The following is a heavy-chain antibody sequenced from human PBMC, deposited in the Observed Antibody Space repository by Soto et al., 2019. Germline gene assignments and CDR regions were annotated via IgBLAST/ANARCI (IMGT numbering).Heavy chain of an antibody. V-gene: IGHV2-5*02. Sequence: QITLKESGPTLVTPTQTLTLTCSFSGFALTTRPVGVGWVRQPPGKALEWLAVIYWDDDKRYNPSLRSRLTITKDTSKSQVVLTVSNLDPVDTATYYCAHRLGGYTWNDGYLDFWGQGALVTVSP. CDR1: GFALTTRPVG. J-gene: IGHJ4*02. CDR2: IYWDDDK. D-gene: IGHD1-20*01. CDR3: AHRLGGYTWNDGYLDF.